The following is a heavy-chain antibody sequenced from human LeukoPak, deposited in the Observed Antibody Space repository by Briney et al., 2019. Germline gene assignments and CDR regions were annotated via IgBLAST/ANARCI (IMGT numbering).Heavy chain of an antibody. CDR2: IYYSGRT. V-gene: IGHV4-39*01. CDR1: GGSISSGSYY. CDR3: ARAGYCSSTSCLNWFDP. Sequence: SETLSLTCTVSGGSISSGSYYWGWIRQPPGKDLEWIVNIYYSGRTYYNPSLKSRVTISVDTSKNQFSLKLSSVIAADTAVYYCARAGYCSSTSCLNWFDPWGQGTLVTVSS. D-gene: IGHD2-2*01. J-gene: IGHJ5*02.